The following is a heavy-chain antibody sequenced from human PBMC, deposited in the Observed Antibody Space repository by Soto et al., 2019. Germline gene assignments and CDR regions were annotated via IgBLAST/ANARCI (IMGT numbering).Heavy chain of an antibody. CDR1: GGSISSGGYS. CDR2: INHSGST. J-gene: IGHJ4*02. CDR3: ARTSRFDY. Sequence: SETLSLTCAVSGGSISSGGYSWSWIRQPPGKGLEWIGQINHSGSTNYNPSLKSRVTISVDTSKNQFSLKLSSVTAADTAVYYCARTSRFDYWGQGTLVTVSS. V-gene: IGHV4-30-2*01. D-gene: IGHD6-6*01.